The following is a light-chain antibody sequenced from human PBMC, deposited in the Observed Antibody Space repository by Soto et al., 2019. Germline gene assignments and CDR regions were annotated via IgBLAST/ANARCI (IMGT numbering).Light chain of an antibody. V-gene: IGKV3-11*01. J-gene: IGKJ1*01. CDR2: DAS. Sequence: EIVLTQSPVTLSLSPCERATLSCRASQSVSGSHLAWYQQKPGQAPRLLIYDASNRATGIPARFSGSGSGTDFTLTISSLEPEDFAVYYCQQRSNWPRTFGQGTKVDIK. CDR3: QQRSNWPRT. CDR1: QSVSGSH.